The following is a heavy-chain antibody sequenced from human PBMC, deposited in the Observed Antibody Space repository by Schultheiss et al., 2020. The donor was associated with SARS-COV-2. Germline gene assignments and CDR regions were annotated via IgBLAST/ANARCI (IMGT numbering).Heavy chain of an antibody. D-gene: IGHD1-26*01. Sequence: SETLSLTCAVSGGSISSGGYYWSWIRQHPGKGLEWIGEIYHSGSTNYNPSLKSRVTISVDTSKNQFSLKLSSVTAADTAVYYCARGGGVGALVYYYYGMDVWGQGTTVTVSS. CDR2: IYHSGST. J-gene: IGHJ6*02. CDR3: ARGGGVGALVYYYYGMDV. V-gene: IGHV4-31*11. CDR1: GGSISSGGYY.